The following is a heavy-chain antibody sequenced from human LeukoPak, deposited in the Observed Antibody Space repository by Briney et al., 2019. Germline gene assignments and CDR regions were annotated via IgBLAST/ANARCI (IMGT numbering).Heavy chain of an antibody. D-gene: IGHD3-10*01. CDR3: ARSLNDGSGSYYDY. Sequence: SVKVSCKASGGTFSSYAISWVRQAPGQGLEWMGRIIPILGIANYAQKFQGRVTITADKSTSTAYMELSSLRSEDTAVYYCARSLNDGSGSYYDYWGQGTLVTVSS. J-gene: IGHJ4*02. CDR1: GGTFSSYA. CDR2: IIPILGIA. V-gene: IGHV1-69*04.